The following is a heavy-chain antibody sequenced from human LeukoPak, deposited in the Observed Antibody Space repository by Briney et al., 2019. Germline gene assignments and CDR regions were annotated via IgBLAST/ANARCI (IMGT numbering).Heavy chain of an antibody. V-gene: IGHV3-7*01. CDR1: GFTFSSYW. CDR3: ARDFIPRSSSSPNWFDP. D-gene: IGHD6-6*01. J-gene: IGHJ5*02. CDR2: IKQDGSEK. Sequence: GGSLRLSCAASGFTFSSYWMSWVRQAPGKGLEWVANIKQDGSEKYYVDSVKGRFTISRDNAKNSLYLQMNSLRAEDTAVYYCARDFIPRSSSSPNWFDPWGQGTLVTVSS.